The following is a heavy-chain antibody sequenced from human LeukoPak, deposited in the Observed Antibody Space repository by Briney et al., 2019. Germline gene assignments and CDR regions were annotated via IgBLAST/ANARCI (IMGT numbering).Heavy chain of an antibody. CDR2: MYYSGNT. CDR3: ARGRIQLWSPTDY. D-gene: IGHD5-18*01. V-gene: IGHV4-39*07. Sequence: PSETLSLTCTVSGGSISSSSYYWGWIRQSPGKGLEWIGSMYYSGNTYYNPSLKSRVTISVDTSKNQFSLKLSSVTAADTAVYYCARGRIQLWSPTDYWGQGTLVTVSS. J-gene: IGHJ4*02. CDR1: GGSISSSSYY.